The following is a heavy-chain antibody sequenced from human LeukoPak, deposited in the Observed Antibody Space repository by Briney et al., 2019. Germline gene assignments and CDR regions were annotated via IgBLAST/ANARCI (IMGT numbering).Heavy chain of an antibody. CDR2: IIPIFGTA. D-gene: IGHD2-2*02. CDR1: GGTFTSYA. Sequence: SVKVSCKASGGTFTSYAISWVRQAPGQGLEWMGGIIPIFGTANYAQKFQGRVTITADESTSTAYMELSSLRSEDTAVYYCARAPMGYCSSTSCYTSGPFDYWGQGTLVTVSS. J-gene: IGHJ4*02. V-gene: IGHV1-69*13. CDR3: ARAPMGYCSSTSCYTSGPFDY.